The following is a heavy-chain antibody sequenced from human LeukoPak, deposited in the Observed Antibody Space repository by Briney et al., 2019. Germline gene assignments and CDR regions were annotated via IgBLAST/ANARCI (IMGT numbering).Heavy chain of an antibody. J-gene: IGHJ4*02. Sequence: PGGSLRLSCAASGFSFSIYAMNWVRQAPGKGLEWVSSISSSSSYIYYADSVKGRFTISRDNAKNSLYLQMNSLRAEDTAVYYCARNRYGRYFDYWGQGTLVTVSS. CDR3: ARNRYGRYFDY. CDR2: ISSSSSYI. CDR1: GFSFSIYA. D-gene: IGHD4-17*01. V-gene: IGHV3-21*01.